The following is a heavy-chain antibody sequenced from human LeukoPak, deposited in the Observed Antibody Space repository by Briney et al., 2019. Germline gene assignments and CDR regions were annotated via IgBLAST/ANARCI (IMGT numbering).Heavy chain of an antibody. V-gene: IGHV4-38-2*02. CDR2: IYHSGST. CDR3: ARHDNVLRYFDWLPRGGFNY. CDR1: GYSISSGYY. Sequence: SETLSLTCTVSGYSISSGYYWGWIRQPPGKGLEWIGSIYHSGSTYYNPSLKSRVTISVDTSKNQFSLKLSSVTAADTAVYYCARHDNVLRYFDWLPRGGFNYWGQGTLVTVSS. J-gene: IGHJ4*02. D-gene: IGHD3-9*01.